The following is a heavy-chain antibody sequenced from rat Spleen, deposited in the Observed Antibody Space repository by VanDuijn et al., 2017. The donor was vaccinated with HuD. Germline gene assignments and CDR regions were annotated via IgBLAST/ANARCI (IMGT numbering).Heavy chain of an antibody. V-gene: IGHV5-29*01. D-gene: IGHD1-11*01. CDR2: ISIIAGAT. Sequence: EVQLVESGGGLVQPGRSLKLSCAAPGFTFRNYGMAWVCQAPTKGLEWVATISIIAGATYYRDSVKGRFTISSDNAKSTLYLQMDSLRSEDTATYYCARDYGGYSDWFAYWGQGTLVTVSS. CDR3: ARDYGGYSDWFAY. CDR1: GFTFRNYG. J-gene: IGHJ3*01.